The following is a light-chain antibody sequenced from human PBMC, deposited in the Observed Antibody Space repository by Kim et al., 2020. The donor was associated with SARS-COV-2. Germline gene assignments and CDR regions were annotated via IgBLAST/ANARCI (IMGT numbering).Light chain of an antibody. CDR2: STS. Sequence: GGTVTLADASSTGAVTSGYYPNWFQQKPGQAPRALICSTSNKHSWAPARFSGSLLGGKAALTLSGVQPDDEAEYYCLLYYGGAQLVFGGGTQLTVL. J-gene: IGLJ2*01. CDR1: TGAVTSGYY. CDR3: LLYYGGAQLV. V-gene: IGLV7-43*01.